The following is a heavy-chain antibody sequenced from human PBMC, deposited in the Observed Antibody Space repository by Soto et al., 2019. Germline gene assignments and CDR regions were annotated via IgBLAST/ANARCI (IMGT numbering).Heavy chain of an antibody. V-gene: IGHV1-8*01. Sequence: QVHLVQSGVEVKKPGASVKVSCKASGYNFIDYDINWVRQSTGHRLEWLGWMTPISGNTGYAKKFQGRVSLSGETAIGAAYMELSSLKSEHPAVYYCGRNSYGSGLFDPCSQGTLVTVSS. CDR2: MTPISGNT. D-gene: IGHD6-19*01. CDR3: GRNSYGSGLFDP. J-gene: IGHJ5*02. CDR1: GYNFIDYD.